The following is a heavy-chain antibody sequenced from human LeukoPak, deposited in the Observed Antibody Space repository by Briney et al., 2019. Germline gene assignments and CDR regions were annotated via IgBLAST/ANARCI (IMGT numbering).Heavy chain of an antibody. CDR1: GFTFSSYA. D-gene: IGHD3-16*01. V-gene: IGHV3-30*04. CDR2: ISYDGSNK. Sequence: GGSLRLSCAASGFTFSSYAMHWVRQAPGKGLEWVAVISYDGSNKYYAGSVKGRFTISRDNSKNTLYLQMNSLRAEDTAVYYCARVQGGLFFPGDYWGQGTLVTVSS. J-gene: IGHJ4*02. CDR3: ARVQGGLFFPGDY.